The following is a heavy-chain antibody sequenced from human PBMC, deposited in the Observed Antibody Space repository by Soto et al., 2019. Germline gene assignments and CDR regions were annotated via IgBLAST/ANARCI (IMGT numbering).Heavy chain of an antibody. D-gene: IGHD2-8*01. CDR1: GLTFSTYA. CDR3: AKDRQPDGLWPFDH. Sequence: GGSLRLSCAASGLTFSTYAMNWVRQAPGKGLEWVSGIYGNGGGISYGDSVKGRFTISRDNSNNMLYLQMHSLRVEDTAVYYCAKDRQPDGLWPFDHWGQGTLVTVS. V-gene: IGHV3-23*01. CDR2: IYGNGGGI. J-gene: IGHJ4*02.